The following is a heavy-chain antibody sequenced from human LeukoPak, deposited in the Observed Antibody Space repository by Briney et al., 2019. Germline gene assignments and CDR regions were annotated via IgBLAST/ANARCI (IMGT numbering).Heavy chain of an antibody. CDR1: GFTFTNFP. CDR3: ARDSSSYYFNY. J-gene: IGHJ4*02. CDR2: ISSNGADT. Sequence: GGSLRLSCAASGFTFTNFPMHWLRQAPGKGLEFVSAISSNGADTYYADSVRGRFTISRDNSKNTLYLQMNSLRAEDTAVYYCARDSSSYYFNYWGQGTLVTVSS. D-gene: IGHD6-6*01. V-gene: IGHV3-64*04.